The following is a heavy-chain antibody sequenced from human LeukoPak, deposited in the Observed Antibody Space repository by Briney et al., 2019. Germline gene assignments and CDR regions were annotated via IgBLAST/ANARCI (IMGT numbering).Heavy chain of an antibody. V-gene: IGHV6-1*01. Sequence: QTLSLTCAISGDSVSSNIAAWNWIRQSPSRGLEWLGRTYYRSKWHSYYAPSVKSRITINPDTSKNQFSLQLKSVTPEDTAVYYCARMVGLVSDFWGQGTLVTVSS. D-gene: IGHD3-10*01. CDR1: GDSVSSNIAA. CDR2: TYYRSKWHS. J-gene: IGHJ4*02. CDR3: ARMVGLVSDF.